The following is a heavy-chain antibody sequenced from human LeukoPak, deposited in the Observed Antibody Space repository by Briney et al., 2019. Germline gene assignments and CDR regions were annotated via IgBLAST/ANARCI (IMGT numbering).Heavy chain of an antibody. CDR2: INPSSSSI. CDR3: ATGLVGTTNY. D-gene: IGHD1-26*01. J-gene: IGHJ4*02. V-gene: IGHV3-48*02. CDR1: GITFSNYN. Sequence: PGGSLTLSCKASGITFSNYNMKWVHHAPVKGLEWVSSINPSSSSIYYADSMKGRFTISRDNAKNSLYLQMDSLREEDSAVYYCATGLVGTTNYWGQGTLVTVSS.